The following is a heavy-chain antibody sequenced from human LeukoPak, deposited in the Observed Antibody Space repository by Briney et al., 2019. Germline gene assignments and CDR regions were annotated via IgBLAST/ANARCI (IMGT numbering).Heavy chain of an antibody. CDR1: GFTFSSYA. CDR3: ARDAGGYSSGWYYFDY. V-gene: IGHV3-30*04. CDR2: ISYDGSNK. J-gene: IGHJ4*02. Sequence: PGGSLRLSCAASGFTFSSYAMHWVRQAPGKGLEWVAVISYDGSNKYYADSVKGRFTISRDNSKNTLYLQMNSLRAEDTAVYYCARDAGGYSSGWYYFDYWGQGTLVTVSS. D-gene: IGHD6-19*01.